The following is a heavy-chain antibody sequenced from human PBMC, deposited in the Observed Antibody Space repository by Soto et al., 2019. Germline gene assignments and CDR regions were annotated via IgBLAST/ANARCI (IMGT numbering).Heavy chain of an antibody. CDR2: INPSGGST. V-gene: IGHV1-46*01. Sequence: GASVKVSCKASGYTFTSYYMHWVRQARGQGLEWMGIINPSGGSTSDAQKFQGRVTMTRDTSTSTVYMELSSLRSEDTAVYYCARVAGATYYYASSGYYYFDYWGQGTLVTVSS. CDR3: ARVAGATYYYASSGYYYFDY. J-gene: IGHJ4*02. D-gene: IGHD3-22*01. CDR1: GYTFTSYY.